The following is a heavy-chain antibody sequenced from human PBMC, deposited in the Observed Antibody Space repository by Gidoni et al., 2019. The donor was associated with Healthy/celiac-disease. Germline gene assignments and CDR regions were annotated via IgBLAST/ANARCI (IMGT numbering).Heavy chain of an antibody. CDR2: INPSGGST. D-gene: IGHD3-22*01. J-gene: IGHJ3*02. CDR1: GYTFTSYY. CDR3: ASDPSYYDSSGSDAFDI. Sequence: QVQLVQSEAEVKKPGASVKVSCKASGYTFTSYYMHWVRQAPGQGLEWMGIINPSGGSTSYAQKFQGRVTMTRDTSTSTVYMELSSLRSEDTAVYYCASDPSYYDSSGSDAFDIWGQGTMVTVSS. V-gene: IGHV1-46*01.